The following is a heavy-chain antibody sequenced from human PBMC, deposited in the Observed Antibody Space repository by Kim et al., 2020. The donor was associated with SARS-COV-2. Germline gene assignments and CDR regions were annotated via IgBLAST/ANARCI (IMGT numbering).Heavy chain of an antibody. V-gene: IGHV2-5*01. J-gene: IGHJ4*02. CDR3: AHRRDDFDY. CDR2: DDK. Sequence: DDKRYSPSLKSRLTITKDTSKNQVVLTMTNMDPVDTATYYCAHRRDDFDYWGQGTLVTVSS.